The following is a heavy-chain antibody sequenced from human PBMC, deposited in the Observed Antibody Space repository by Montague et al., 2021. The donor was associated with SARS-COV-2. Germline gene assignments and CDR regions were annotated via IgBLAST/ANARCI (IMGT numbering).Heavy chain of an antibody. J-gene: IGHJ4*02. V-gene: IGHV4-4*02. Sequence: SETLSLTCAVALHSGTVSLWRRSVRHPPELHSPSVVVISRRVPTNYSPPLRSRVTMSIDTVKNYFSLTVTSVTAADTAVYYCSRLTERGYHGYESDYWGQGTLVTVSS. CDR2: ISRRVPT. CDR1: LHSGTVSLW. CDR3: SRLTERGYHGYESDY. D-gene: IGHD5-12*01.